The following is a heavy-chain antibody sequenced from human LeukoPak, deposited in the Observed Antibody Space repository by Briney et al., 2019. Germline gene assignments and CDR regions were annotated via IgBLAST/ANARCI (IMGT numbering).Heavy chain of an antibody. D-gene: IGHD6-13*01. CDR3: AKVPRPAGTDY. Sequence: GGSLRLSCAAFGFTFSSYGMSWVRQAPGKGLEWVSAISGSGANTYYADSLKGRFTISRDNSKNTLYLPMNSLRAEDTAVYYFAKVPRPAGTDYWGQGTLVTVSS. CDR2: ISGSGANT. V-gene: IGHV3-23*01. CDR1: GFTFSSYG. J-gene: IGHJ4*02.